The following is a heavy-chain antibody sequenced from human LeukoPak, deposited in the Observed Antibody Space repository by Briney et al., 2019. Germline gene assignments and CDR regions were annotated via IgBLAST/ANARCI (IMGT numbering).Heavy chain of an antibody. Sequence: GASVKVSCKASGYTFTSYDINWVRQATGQGLEWMGWMNPNSGNTGYAQKFQGRVTMTRDTSTSTVYMELSSLRSEDTAVYYCARGVEMATITSWFDPWGQGTLVTVSS. CDR3: ARGVEMATITSWFDP. CDR2: MNPNSGNT. J-gene: IGHJ5*02. CDR1: GYTFTSYD. D-gene: IGHD5-24*01. V-gene: IGHV1-8*01.